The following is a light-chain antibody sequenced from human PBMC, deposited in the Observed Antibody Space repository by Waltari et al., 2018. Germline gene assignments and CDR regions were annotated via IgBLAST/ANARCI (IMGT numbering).Light chain of an antibody. CDR1: QGISSY. CDR2: AAS. J-gene: IGKJ1*01. V-gene: IGKV1-8*01. CDR3: QQYYSYPRT. Sequence: AIRMTQSPSSFSASTGDRVTITCRASQGISSYLAWYQQKPGKAPKLLIYAASTLQSGVPSRFSGSVSGTDFTRTISCLQSEDFATYYCQQYYSYPRTFGQGTKVEIK.